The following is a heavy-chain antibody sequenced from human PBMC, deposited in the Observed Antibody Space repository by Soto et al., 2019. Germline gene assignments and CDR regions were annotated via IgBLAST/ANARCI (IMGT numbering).Heavy chain of an antibody. CDR1: GVSIRSGNW. CDR2: IFHDGTA. D-gene: IGHD2-8*01. Sequence: PSEIRSLTCAVSGVSIRSGNWWTWVRQTPQRGLEYIGEIFHDGTANYYPSFERRVAISVDTSKNQFSLKLTSVTAADTAIYFCARLVYDTRLNYMYFDFWGQGALVTV. J-gene: IGHJ4*02. V-gene: IGHV4-4*02. CDR3: ARLVYDTRLNYMYFDF.